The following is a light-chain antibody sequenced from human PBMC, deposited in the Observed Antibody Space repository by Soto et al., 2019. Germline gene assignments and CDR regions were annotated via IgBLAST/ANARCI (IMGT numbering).Light chain of an antibody. J-gene: IGKJ1*01. CDR2: KAS. CDR1: QSISSW. CDR3: QQFHSFSPT. V-gene: IGKV1-5*03. Sequence: DIQMTQSPSTLSASVGDRVTITCRASQSISSWLAWYQQKPGKAPKLLIYKASSLESGVPSRFSGSGSGTEFTLTISSLQPDDFAAYYCQQFHSFSPTFGQGLKVEIK.